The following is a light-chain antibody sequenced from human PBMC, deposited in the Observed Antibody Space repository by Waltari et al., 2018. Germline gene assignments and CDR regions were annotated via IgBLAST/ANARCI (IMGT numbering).Light chain of an antibody. CDR1: LSVSTD. CDR2: RAS. V-gene: IGKV3D-15*01. CDR3: QQYNHWPRT. J-gene: IGKJ1*01. Sequence: EIVMTQSPATLSASPGERATLSCTASLSVSTDLAWYQQKRGQTPRLLIYRASTRATDIPVRFRGSGSGTEFNLTISSLQSGDVAVYYCQQYNHWPRTFGQGTRVEIK.